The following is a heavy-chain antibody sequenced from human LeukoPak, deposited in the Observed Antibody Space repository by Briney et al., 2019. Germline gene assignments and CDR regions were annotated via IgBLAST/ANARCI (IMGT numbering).Heavy chain of an antibody. J-gene: IGHJ5*02. CDR1: GYXFIDYY. CDR3: ARDRITDCSTTSCTIANWFDP. V-gene: IGHV1-2*02. CDR2: INPNSGGT. D-gene: IGHD2-2*01. Sequence: ASVKVSCMASGYXFIDYYMHWVRQAPGQGLEWMGWINPNSGGTDYAQKFQGRVTMTRDTSIDTAYMELSRLTSDDTAVYYCARDRITDCSTTSCTIANWFDPWGQGTLVTVSS.